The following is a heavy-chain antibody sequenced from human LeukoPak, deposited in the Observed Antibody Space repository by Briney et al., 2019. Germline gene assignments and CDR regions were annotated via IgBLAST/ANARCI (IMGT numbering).Heavy chain of an antibody. CDR3: ARGSYYYGSGIPFDP. CDR1: GYTFTSYD. J-gene: IGHJ5*02. D-gene: IGHD3-10*01. V-gene: IGHV1-8*03. CDR2: MNPNSGNT. Sequence: ASVKVSCKASGYTFTSYDINWVRQATGQGLEWMGWMNPNSGNTGYAQKFQGRDTITRNTSISTAYMELSSLRSEDTAVYYCARGSYYYGSGIPFDPWGQGTLVTVSS.